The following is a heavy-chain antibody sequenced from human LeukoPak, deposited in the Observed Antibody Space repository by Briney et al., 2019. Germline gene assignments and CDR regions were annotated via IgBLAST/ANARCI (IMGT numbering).Heavy chain of an antibody. D-gene: IGHD5-24*01. V-gene: IGHV3-21*01. CDR2: ISSSSSYI. CDR3: GRYGVATTTIDY. J-gene: IGHJ4*02. CDR1: GFTFSSYS. Sequence: GGSLTLSCAASGFTFSSYSMNWVRQAPANGLEWVSSISSSSSYIYYADSVKGRFTISRDNAKNSLYLQMNSLRAEDTAVYYCGRYGVATTTIDYWGQGTLVSV.